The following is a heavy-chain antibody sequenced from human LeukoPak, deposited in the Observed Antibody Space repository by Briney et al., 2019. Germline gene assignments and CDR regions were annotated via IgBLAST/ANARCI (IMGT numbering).Heavy chain of an antibody. V-gene: IGHV3-48*03. CDR3: AGERETTVTYDAFDI. J-gene: IGHJ3*02. CDR1: GFTFSSYE. Sequence: GGSLRLSCVASGFTFSSYEMNWVRQAPGKGREWVSYISRSGSTIYHADSVKGRFTLSRDNAKKSLYLEMKSLRAEDTAVYYCAGERETTVTYDAFDIWGLGTMVTVSS. CDR2: ISRSGSTI. D-gene: IGHD4-17*01.